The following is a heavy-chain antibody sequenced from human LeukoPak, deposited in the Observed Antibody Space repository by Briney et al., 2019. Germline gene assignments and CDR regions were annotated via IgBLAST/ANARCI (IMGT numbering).Heavy chain of an antibody. J-gene: IGHJ5*02. V-gene: IGHV1-8*01. Sequence: ASVKVSCKASGYTLTSYDINWVRQATGQGLEWMGWMNPNSGNTGYAQKFQGRVTMTRNTSISTAYMELSSLRSEDTAVYYCARGGYCSSTSCYRGLNWFDPWGQGTLVTVSS. CDR3: ARGGYCSSTSCYRGLNWFDP. D-gene: IGHD2-2*01. CDR2: MNPNSGNT. CDR1: GYTLTSYD.